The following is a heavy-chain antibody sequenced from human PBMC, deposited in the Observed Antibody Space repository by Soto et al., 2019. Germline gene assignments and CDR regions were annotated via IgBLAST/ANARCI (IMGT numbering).Heavy chain of an antibody. Sequence: PGGSLRVSCAASGFTFSSYWMSWVRQAPGKGLEWVANIKQDGSEKSYVDSVKGRFTISRDNAKNSLYLEMNSLRVEDRAVYYCARDWGGLGYWCQGFLVTVSS. CDR2: IKQDGSEK. CDR1: GFTFSSYW. D-gene: IGHD3-10*01. V-gene: IGHV3-7*03. CDR3: ARDWGGLGY. J-gene: IGHJ4*02.